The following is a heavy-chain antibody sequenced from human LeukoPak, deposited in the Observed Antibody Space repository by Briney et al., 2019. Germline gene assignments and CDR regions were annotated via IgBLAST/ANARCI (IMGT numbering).Heavy chain of an antibody. D-gene: IGHD3-10*01. V-gene: IGHV4-39*01. CDR3: ARRNDGAGRTDY. CDR1: GRSISSSRYY. J-gene: IGHJ4*02. Sequence: PSETLSLTCTVSGRSISSSRYYWVWLRQPPGNGLEWIGNIYYSGSTSYNPSLNSRVTISVDASKNQFSLKLSSVTAADTAVYYCARRNDGAGRTDYWGQGTLVTVSS. CDR2: IYYSGST.